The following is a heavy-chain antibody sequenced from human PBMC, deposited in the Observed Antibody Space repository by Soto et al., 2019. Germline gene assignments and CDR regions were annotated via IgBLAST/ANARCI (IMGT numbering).Heavy chain of an antibody. CDR2: ISVYNGNT. CDR1: GYTFNSYG. J-gene: IGHJ4*02. Sequence: QVQLVQSGAEVKKPGASVKVSCKASGYTFNSYGISWVRQAPGQGLEWMGWISVYNGNTNYAQKGQGRVTMTTDTAPSTAYMELRSLRSDDTAVYYCARDGRNGGYFDYWGQGTVVTVSS. CDR3: ARDGRNGGYFDY. D-gene: IGHD2-8*01. V-gene: IGHV1-18*01.